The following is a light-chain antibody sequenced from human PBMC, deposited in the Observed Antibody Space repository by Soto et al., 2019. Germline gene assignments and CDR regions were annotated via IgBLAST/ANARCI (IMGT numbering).Light chain of an antibody. J-gene: IGKJ1*01. Sequence: DIQMTQSPSSLSASVGDRVTITCRASQSISSYLNWYQQKPGKAPKLLIYSASNLQSGVPSRFSGSGSGTDFTLTISSLQPEDFATYYCQQSYFTPTWTFGQGSMADVK. CDR3: QQSYFTPTWT. V-gene: IGKV1-39*01. CDR2: SAS. CDR1: QSISSY.